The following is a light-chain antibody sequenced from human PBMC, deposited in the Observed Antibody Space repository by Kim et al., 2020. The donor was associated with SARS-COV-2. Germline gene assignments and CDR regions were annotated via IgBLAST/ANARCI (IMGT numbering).Light chain of an antibody. CDR2: GAS. J-gene: IGKJ5*01. CDR1: QGITDN. CDR3: QQYNSHPIT. V-gene: IGKV1-16*01. Sequence: DIKMTQSPSSLSASVGDSVTITCRASQGITDNLAWFQQKPGVAPKCLIHGASTLQGGVPSRFTGAGSGTDFTLTISRLQADDFAVYLCQQYNSHPITFGQGTRLEIK.